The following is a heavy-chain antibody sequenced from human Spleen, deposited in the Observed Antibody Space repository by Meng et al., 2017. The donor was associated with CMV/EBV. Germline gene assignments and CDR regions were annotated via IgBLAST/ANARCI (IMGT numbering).Heavy chain of an antibody. V-gene: IGHV3-23*03. Sequence: GESLKISCAASGFTFSSYAMSWVRQAPGKGLEWVSVIYNGGGTTYYVDFVKGRFTISRDNSENTVFLQMNSLRAEDTAVYYCAKDGGVATRRGEGFDNWGQGTLVTVSS. J-gene: IGHJ4*02. CDR3: AKDGGVATRRGEGFDN. CDR2: IYNGGGTT. D-gene: IGHD6-6*01. CDR1: GFTFSSYA.